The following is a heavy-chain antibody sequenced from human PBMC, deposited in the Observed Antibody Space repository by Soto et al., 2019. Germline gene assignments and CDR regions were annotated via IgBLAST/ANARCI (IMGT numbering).Heavy chain of an antibody. Sequence: SQTLSLTCAISGDSVSSNSAAWNWIRQSPSRGLEWLGRTYYRSKWHNDYAVSVKSRITINPDTSKNQFSLQLHSVTPEDAAVYYCARDGYTYGSGYFDYWGQGTLVTVSS. CDR2: TYYRSKWHN. CDR1: GDSVSSNSAA. J-gene: IGHJ4*02. D-gene: IGHD5-18*01. V-gene: IGHV6-1*01. CDR3: ARDGYTYGSGYFDY.